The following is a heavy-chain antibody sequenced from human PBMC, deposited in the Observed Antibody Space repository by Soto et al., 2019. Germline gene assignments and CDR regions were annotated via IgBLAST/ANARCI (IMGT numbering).Heavy chain of an antibody. D-gene: IGHD6-13*01. V-gene: IGHV3-33*01. CDR1: GLTFSSYG. Sequence: GGSLRHSCAASGLTFSSYGMRWVRQATGKGLEWVAVIWYDGSNKYYADSVKGRFTISRDNSKNTLYLQMNSLRAEDTAVYYCVVLAAADPRLLDYWGQGTLVTVSS. CDR3: VVLAAADPRLLDY. CDR2: IWYDGSNK. J-gene: IGHJ4*02.